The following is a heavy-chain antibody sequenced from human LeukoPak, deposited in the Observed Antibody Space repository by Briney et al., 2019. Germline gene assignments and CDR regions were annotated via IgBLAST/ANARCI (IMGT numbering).Heavy chain of an antibody. CDR1: GYTFTSYG. D-gene: IGHD6-19*01. J-gene: IGHJ4*02. CDR2: ISAYNGNT. Sequence: ASVKVSCKASGYTFTSYGISWVRQAPGQGLEWMGWISAYNGNTNYAQKLQGRVTMTTDTSTSTAYMELRSLRSDDTAVYYCARGVVVAVAGTPFDYWGQGTLVTVSS. V-gene: IGHV1-18*01. CDR3: ARGVVVAVAGTPFDY.